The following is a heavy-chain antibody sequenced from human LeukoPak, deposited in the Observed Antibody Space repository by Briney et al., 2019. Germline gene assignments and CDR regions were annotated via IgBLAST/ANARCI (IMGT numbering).Heavy chain of an antibody. CDR1: GFTFSSYA. CDR3: ATVYYYDSSGYSLLRYYYGMDV. CDR2: IIPIFGTA. Sequence: GGSLRLSCAASGFTFSSYAISWVRQAPGQGLEWMGGIIPIFGTANYAQKFQGRVTITADESTSTAYMELSSLRSEDTAVYYCATVYYYDSSGYSLLRYYYGMDVWGQGTTVTVSS. J-gene: IGHJ6*02. D-gene: IGHD3-22*01. V-gene: IGHV1-69*01.